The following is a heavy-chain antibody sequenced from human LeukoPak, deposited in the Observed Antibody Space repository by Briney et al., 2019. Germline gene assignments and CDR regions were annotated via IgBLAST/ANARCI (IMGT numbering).Heavy chain of an antibody. CDR2: ISACNGNT. Sequence: ASVKVSCKASGYTFTSYGISWVRQAPGQGLEWMGWISACNGNTNYAQKLQGRVTMTTDTSTSTAYMELRSLRSDDTAVYYCARHGDMQQLTSYYYYGMDVWGQGTTVTVSS. CDR1: GYTFTSYG. CDR3: ARHGDMQQLTSYYYYGMDV. D-gene: IGHD6-13*01. J-gene: IGHJ6*02. V-gene: IGHV1-18*01.